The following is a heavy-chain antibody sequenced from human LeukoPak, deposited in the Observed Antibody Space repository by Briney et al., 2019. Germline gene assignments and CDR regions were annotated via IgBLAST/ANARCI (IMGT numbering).Heavy chain of an antibody. J-gene: IGHJ4*02. CDR3: ARDPHIAAAGTIFDY. D-gene: IGHD6-13*01. V-gene: IGHV3-13*04. CDR1: GFTFSSYD. CDR2: IGTAGDT. Sequence: GGSLRLSCAASGFTFSSYDMHWVRQGTGKGLEWVSAIGTAGDTYYPGSVKGRFTTSRENAKNSLYLQMNSLRDEDSAVYYCARDPHIAAAGTIFDYWGQGTLVTVSS.